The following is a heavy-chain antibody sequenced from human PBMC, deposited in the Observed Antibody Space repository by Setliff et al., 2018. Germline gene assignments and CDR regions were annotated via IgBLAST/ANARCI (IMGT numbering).Heavy chain of an antibody. CDR3: ARGPKFDGEAFDI. Sequence: ASVKVSCKASGGFSTHAISWVRQVPGQGLEWMGIINPSGGSTSYAQKFQGRVTMTRDTSTSTVYMELSSLRSEDTAVYYCARGPKFDGEAFDIWGQGTMVTVSS. CDR2: INPSGGST. V-gene: IGHV1-46*01. J-gene: IGHJ3*02. CDR1: GGFSTHA. D-gene: IGHD3-10*01.